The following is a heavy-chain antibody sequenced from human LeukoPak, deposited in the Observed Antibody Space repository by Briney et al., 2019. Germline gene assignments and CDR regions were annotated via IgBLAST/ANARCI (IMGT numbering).Heavy chain of an antibody. D-gene: IGHD3-22*01. J-gene: IGHJ3*02. Sequence: PGGSLRLSCAASGFTLSTYGMHWVRQAPGKGLEWVAVVSFDSNNLYYADSVKGRFTISRDNSKNTLYLQMNSLRAEDTAVYYCARDLEDSSPFGAFDMWGRGTMVTVSS. CDR2: VSFDSNNL. CDR1: GFTLSTYG. V-gene: IGHV3-33*05. CDR3: ARDLEDSSPFGAFDM.